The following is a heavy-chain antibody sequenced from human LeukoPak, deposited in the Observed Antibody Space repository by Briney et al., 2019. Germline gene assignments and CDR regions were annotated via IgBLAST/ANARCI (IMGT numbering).Heavy chain of an antibody. CDR2: IYHSGTT. Sequence: SETLSLTCTVSGYSISSAYYWGWTRQPPGKGLEWIGSIYHSGTTYYNPSLKSRLTISMDTSKNQFSLQLNSVTPEDTAVYYCARGGLISLANTPLGAFDIWGQGTMVSVSS. D-gene: IGHD3/OR15-3a*01. J-gene: IGHJ3*02. CDR1: GYSISSAYY. V-gene: IGHV4-38-2*02. CDR3: ARGGLISLANTPLGAFDI.